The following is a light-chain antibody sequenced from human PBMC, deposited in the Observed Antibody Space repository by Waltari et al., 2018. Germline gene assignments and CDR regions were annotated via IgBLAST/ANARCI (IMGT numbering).Light chain of an antibody. V-gene: IGKV1-39*01. CDR3: QKSYSSPFT. CDR1: QTISSF. Sequence: DIQMTQSPSSLSASVGDRVIFTCRASQTISSFLSWYQQKPGKDPKLLIYAASSLPSGVPSRFSGSGSGTDFTLTISSLQPEDFATYYCQKSYSSPFTFGPGTKVEIK. CDR2: AAS. J-gene: IGKJ3*01.